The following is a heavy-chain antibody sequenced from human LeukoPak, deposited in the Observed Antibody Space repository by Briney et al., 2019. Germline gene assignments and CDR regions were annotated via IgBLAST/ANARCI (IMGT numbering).Heavy chain of an antibody. CDR1: GGSISPYY. D-gene: IGHD2-21*02. Sequence: PSETLSLTCTVSGGSISPYYWSWIRQPPGKGLEWIGYIYYSGSTNYNPSLKSRVTISLDTSKNQFSLKLTSVTAADTAVYYCARTYCGGDCRGYYYHYYMDVWGKGTTVTISS. CDR2: IYYSGST. CDR3: ARTYCGGDCRGYYYHYYMDV. V-gene: IGHV4-59*01. J-gene: IGHJ6*03.